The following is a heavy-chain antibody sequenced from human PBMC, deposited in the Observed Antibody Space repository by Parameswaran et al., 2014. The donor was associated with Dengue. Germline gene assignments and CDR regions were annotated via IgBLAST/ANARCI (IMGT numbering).Heavy chain of an antibody. J-gene: IGHJ4*02. D-gene: IGHD1-26*01. Sequence: KWIRQPPGKGLEWVSSISSSSSYIYYADSVKGRFTISRDNAKNSLYLQMNSLRAEDTAVYYCARERAYSGSYYQPEKIDYWGQGTLVTVSS. V-gene: IGHV3-21*01. CDR2: ISSSSSYI. CDR3: ARERAYSGSYYQPEKIDY.